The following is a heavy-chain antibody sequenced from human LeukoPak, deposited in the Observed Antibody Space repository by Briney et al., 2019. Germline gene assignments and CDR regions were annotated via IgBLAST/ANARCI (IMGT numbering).Heavy chain of an antibody. V-gene: IGHV1-18*01. CDR2: ISAYNGNT. J-gene: IGHJ4*02. CDR1: GGTFTSYG. D-gene: IGHD3-22*01. CDR3: ARDSEYKSSGYYLQIDY. Sequence: ASVKVSCKASGGTFTSYGISWVRQAPGQGLEWMGWISAYNGNTNYAQKLQGRVTMTTDTSTSTAYMELRSLRSDDTAVYYCARDSEYKSSGYYLQIDYWGQGTLVAVSS.